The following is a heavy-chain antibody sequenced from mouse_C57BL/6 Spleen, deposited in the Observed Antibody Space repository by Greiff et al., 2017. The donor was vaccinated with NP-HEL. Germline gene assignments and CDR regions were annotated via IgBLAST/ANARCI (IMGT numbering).Heavy chain of an antibody. V-gene: IGHV1-80*01. CDR2: IYPGDGDT. J-gene: IGHJ2*01. Sequence: VQLQQSGAELVKPGASVKISCKASGYAFSSYWMNWVKQRPGKGLEWIGQIYPGDGDTNYNRKFKGKATMTADKSSSTAYMQLSSLTSEDSAVYSCARRSYYYGSSYHFDYWGQGTTLTVSS. D-gene: IGHD1-1*01. CDR1: GYAFSSYW. CDR3: ARRSYYYGSSYHFDY.